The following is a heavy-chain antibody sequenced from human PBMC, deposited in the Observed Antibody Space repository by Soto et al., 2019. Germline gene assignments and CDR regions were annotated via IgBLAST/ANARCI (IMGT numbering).Heavy chain of an antibody. J-gene: IGHJ4*02. D-gene: IGHD4-17*01. V-gene: IGHV1-46*01. Sequence: GASVKVSCKASGYTLISFYVHWVRQAPGQGLEWMGVINPNGGSTAYAQKFQGRVTMTRDTSTSTVYMELSSLRSEDTAVYYCARLATVTPPYYFDYWGQGTLVTVSS. CDR2: INPNGGST. CDR1: GYTLISFY. CDR3: ARLATVTPPYYFDY.